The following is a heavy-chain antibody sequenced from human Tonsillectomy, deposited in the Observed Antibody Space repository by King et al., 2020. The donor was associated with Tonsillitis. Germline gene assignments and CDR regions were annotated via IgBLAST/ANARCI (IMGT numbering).Heavy chain of an antibody. V-gene: IGHV3-9*01. J-gene: IGHJ4*02. CDR3: AKDRARGYGCGYWGLFDY. CDR2: ISWVGNRL. CDR1: GFTFTDHA. Sequence: VQLVESGGGLVQPGRSLRLSCAASGFTFTDHAMHWVRQAPGKGLEWVSGISWVGNRLGYAASVRGRFTNSSDNAENSLYLQINSLRAEDTALYYCAKDRARGYGCGYWGLFDYWGQGTLVTVSS. D-gene: IGHD5-18*01.